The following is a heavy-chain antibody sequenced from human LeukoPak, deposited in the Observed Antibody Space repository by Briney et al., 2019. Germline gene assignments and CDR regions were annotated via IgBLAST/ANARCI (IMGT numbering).Heavy chain of an antibody. D-gene: IGHD6-13*01. V-gene: IGHV1-2*06. CDR3: ARAWSSSSPGSNY. CDR2: INPNSGGT. J-gene: IGHJ4*02. Sequence: ASVKVSCKASGYTFTGYYMHWVRQAPGQGLEWMGRINPNSGGTNYAQKFRGRVTMTRDTSISTAYMELSRLRSDDTAVYYCARAWSSSSPGSNYWGQGTLVTVSS. CDR1: GYTFTGYY.